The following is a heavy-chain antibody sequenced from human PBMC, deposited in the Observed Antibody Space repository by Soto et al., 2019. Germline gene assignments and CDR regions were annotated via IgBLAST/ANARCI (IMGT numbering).Heavy chain of an antibody. CDR2: IYYSGST. J-gene: IGHJ6*02. CDR3: AREIRYYYGMDV. V-gene: IGHV4-30-4*01. CDR1: GGSISSGDYY. Sequence: KTSETLSLTCTVSGGSISSGDYYWSWIRQPPGKGLEWIGYIYYSGSTYYNPSLKSRVTISVDTSKNQFSLKLSSVTAADTAVYYCAREIRYYYGMDVWGQGTTVTVSS.